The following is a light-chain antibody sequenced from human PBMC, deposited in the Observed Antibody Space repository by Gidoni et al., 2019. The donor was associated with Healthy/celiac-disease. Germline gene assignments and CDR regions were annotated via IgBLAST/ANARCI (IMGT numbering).Light chain of an antibody. CDR3: QQYNIWPPYT. J-gene: IGKJ2*01. V-gene: IGKV3-15*01. Sequence: EIVMTQSPATLSVSPGERATLSCRASQSVSSNLAWYQQKPGQAPRLLIYGASTRAPGIPARFSGSGSGTEFTLTISSLQSEDFAVYYCQQYNIWPPYTFGQGTKLEIK. CDR2: GAS. CDR1: QSVSSN.